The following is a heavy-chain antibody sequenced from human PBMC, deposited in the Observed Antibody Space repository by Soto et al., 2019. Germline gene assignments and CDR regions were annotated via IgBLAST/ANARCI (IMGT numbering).Heavy chain of an antibody. V-gene: IGHV3-23*01. CDR3: AKVAGGLGYFDL. CDR2: ISATGGNI. Sequence: GGSLRLSCVASGFTFSDYAMTWVRQAPGKGLEWVATISATGGNIEYTDSLRGRFTISRDNSKNTLYLQLNGLTSDDTAVHYCAKVAGGLGYFDLWGRGTLVTVSS. CDR1: GFTFSDYA. D-gene: IGHD3-16*01. J-gene: IGHJ2*01.